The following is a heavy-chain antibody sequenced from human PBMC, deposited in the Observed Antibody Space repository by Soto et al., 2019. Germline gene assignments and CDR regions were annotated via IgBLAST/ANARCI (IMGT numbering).Heavy chain of an antibody. V-gene: IGHV5-10-1*01. D-gene: IGHD6-6*01. CDR1: RYRFTSYW. CDR2: IDPGDSYT. Sequence: PGESLKISCKGSRYRFTSYWITWVRQMPGKGLEWMGRIDPGDSYTYYSPSFQGQVTISADKSSSTAYLQWRSLKASDTAMYYCARHVAARPLYYGMYVWGQGTTGTVSS. J-gene: IGHJ6*02. CDR3: ARHVAARPLYYGMYV.